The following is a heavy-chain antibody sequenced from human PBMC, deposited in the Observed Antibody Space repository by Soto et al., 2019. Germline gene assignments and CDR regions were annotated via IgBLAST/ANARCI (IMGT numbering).Heavy chain of an antibody. CDR3: ARESEDLTSNFDY. J-gene: IGHJ4*02. CDR1: GFTFTRYS. V-gene: IGHV3-21*02. Sequence: VQLVESGGGVVQPGTSLRLSCVTSGFTFTRYSMNWVRQAPGKGLEWVSSISSTTNYIYYGDSMKGRFTISRDNAKNSLYLEMNSLRAEDTAVYYCARESEDLTSNFDYWGQGTLVTVSS. CDR2: ISSTTNYI.